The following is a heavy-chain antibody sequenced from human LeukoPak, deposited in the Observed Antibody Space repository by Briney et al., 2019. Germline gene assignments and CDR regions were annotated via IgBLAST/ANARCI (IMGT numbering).Heavy chain of an antibody. CDR1: GYTFSSYA. V-gene: IGHV3-30-3*01. Sequence: GGSLRLSCAASGYTFSSYAMHWVRQAPGKGLEWVAVISYDGSNKYYADSVKGRFTISRDNSKNTLYLQMNSLRAEDTAVYYCARQGTLGVYFDYWGQGTRVTVSS. CDR2: ISYDGSNK. J-gene: IGHJ4*02. CDR3: ARQGTLGVYFDY.